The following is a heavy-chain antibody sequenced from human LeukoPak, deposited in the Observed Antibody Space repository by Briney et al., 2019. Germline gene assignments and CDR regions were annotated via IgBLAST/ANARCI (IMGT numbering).Heavy chain of an antibody. V-gene: IGHV4-59*08. CDR1: GGSISSYY. CDR2: IYYSGST. Sequence: SETLSLTCTVSGGSISSYYWSWIRQPPGKGLEWIGYIYYSGSTNYNPSLKSRVTISVDTSKNQFSLKLSSVTAADTAVYYCARLVVAATEAYNWFDPWGQGTLVTVSS. D-gene: IGHD2-15*01. J-gene: IGHJ5*02. CDR3: ARLVVAATEAYNWFDP.